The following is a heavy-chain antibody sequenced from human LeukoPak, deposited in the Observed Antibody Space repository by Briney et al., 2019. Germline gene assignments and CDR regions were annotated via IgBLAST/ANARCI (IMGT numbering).Heavy chain of an antibody. J-gene: IGHJ4*02. CDR1: GFTYSNAW. Sequence: PGGSLRLSCAASGFTYSNAWMSWVRQAPGKGLEWVGRIKSKTDGGTTDYAAPVKGRFTISRDNAKNSLYLQMNSLRAEDTALYYCAKDRSPGPSGPGDYWGQGTLVTVSS. V-gene: IGHV3-15*05. CDR3: AKDRSPGPSGPGDY. CDR2: IKSKTDGGTT. D-gene: IGHD5-12*01.